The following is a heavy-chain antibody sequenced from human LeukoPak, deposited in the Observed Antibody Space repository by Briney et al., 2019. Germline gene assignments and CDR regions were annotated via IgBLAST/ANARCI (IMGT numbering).Heavy chain of an antibody. J-gene: IGHJ4*02. CDR1: GYTFTSYG. CDR3: ARDPPYCGGDCYEGSFDY. CDR2: ISAYNGNT. D-gene: IGHD2-21*02. Sequence: GASVKVSCKASGYTFTSYGISWVRQAPGQGLEWMGWISAYNGNTNYAQKLQGRVTMTTDTSTSTAYMELRSLRSDDTAVYYCARDPPYCGGDCYEGSFDYWGQGTLVTVSS. V-gene: IGHV1-18*01.